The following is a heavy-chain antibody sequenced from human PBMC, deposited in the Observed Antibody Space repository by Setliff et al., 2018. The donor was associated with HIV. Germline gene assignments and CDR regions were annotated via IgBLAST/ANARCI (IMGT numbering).Heavy chain of an antibody. Sequence: SGGSLRLSCAASGFTFSRYGMHWVRQAPGKGPEWVAFISYDGSKKYDADFVKGRFTISRDNSKNTLYLQMNSLRTDDTAVYFCARDRGSYYGFDYWGQGTLVTVPQ. J-gene: IGHJ4*02. CDR2: ISYDGSKK. CDR1: GFTFSRYG. V-gene: IGHV3-30*04. D-gene: IGHD1-26*01. CDR3: ARDRGSYYGFDY.